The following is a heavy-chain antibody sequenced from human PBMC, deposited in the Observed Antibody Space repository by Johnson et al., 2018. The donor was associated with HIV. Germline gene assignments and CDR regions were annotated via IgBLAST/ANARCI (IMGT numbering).Heavy chain of an antibody. V-gene: IGHV3-20*04. J-gene: IGHJ3*02. D-gene: IGHD2-15*01. CDR2: INWNGGST. CDR1: GFTFDDYG. CDR3: ARTIVVVVAARRPYAFDI. Sequence: VQLVESGGGVVRPGGSLRLSCAASGFTFDDYGMSWVRQAPGKGLEGVSSINWNGGSTGYADSVKGRFTISRDNAKDSLYLQMNSLRAEDTALYYCARTIVVVVAARRPYAFDIWGQGTMVTVSS.